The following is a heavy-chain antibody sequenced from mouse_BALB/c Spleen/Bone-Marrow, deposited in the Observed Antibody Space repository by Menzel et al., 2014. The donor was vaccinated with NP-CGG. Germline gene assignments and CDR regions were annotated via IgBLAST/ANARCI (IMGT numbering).Heavy chain of an antibody. Sequence: SGAELVRPGASVKLSCKASGYMFTSFWMNWVKQRPGQGLEWIGNISPSDGYTNYHQKFKDKATLTVDKSSSTAYMQLSSPTSEDSAVYYCIRAGTMITTWVGYWGQGTTLTVSS. CDR2: ISPSDGYT. V-gene: IGHV1-69*02. CDR3: IRAGTMITTWVGY. D-gene: IGHD2-4*01. CDR1: GYMFTSFW. J-gene: IGHJ2*01.